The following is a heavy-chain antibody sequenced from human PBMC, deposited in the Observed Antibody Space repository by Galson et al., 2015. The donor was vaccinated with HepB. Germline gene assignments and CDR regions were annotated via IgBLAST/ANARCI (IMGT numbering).Heavy chain of an antibody. CDR2: IWYDGSNK. CDR3: ARGTKWLSPLDY. D-gene: IGHD6-19*01. Sequence: SLRLSCAAPGFTFSSYGMHWVRQAPGKGLEWVAVIWYDGSNKYYADSVKGRFTISRDNSKNTLYLQMNSLRAEDTAVYYCARGTKWLSPLDYWGQGTLVTVSS. J-gene: IGHJ4*02. V-gene: IGHV3-33*01. CDR1: GFTFSSYG.